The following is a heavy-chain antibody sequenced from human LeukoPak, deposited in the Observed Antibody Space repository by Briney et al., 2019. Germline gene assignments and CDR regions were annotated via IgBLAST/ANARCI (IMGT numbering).Heavy chain of an antibody. V-gene: IGHV3-23*01. Sequence: GGSLRLSCAASGFTFSSYAMSWVRQAPGKGLEWVSAISGSGGSTYYADSVKGRFTISRDNSKNTLYLQMNSLRAEDTAVYYCAKDRKLRYFDWLLCFDYWGQGTLVTVSS. CDR1: GFTFSSYA. D-gene: IGHD3-9*01. CDR3: AKDRKLRYFDWLLCFDY. CDR2: ISGSGGST. J-gene: IGHJ4*02.